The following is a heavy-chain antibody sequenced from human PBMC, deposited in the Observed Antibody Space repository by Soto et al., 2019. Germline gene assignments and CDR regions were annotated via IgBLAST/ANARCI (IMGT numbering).Heavy chain of an antibody. V-gene: IGHV2-70*01. D-gene: IGHD6-13*01. J-gene: IGHJ3*02. CDR3: SRIRIAAAGHDAFDI. Sequence: SGPTLVNPTQSLTLTCTFSRFSLSTSGMCVSWIRQPPGTALEWLALIDWDDDKYYSTSLKTRLTISKYTSQKQVALTMTNMDPGDTATYYCSRIRIAAAGHDAFDIWGQWTMVS. CDR2: IDWDDDK. CDR1: RFSLSTSGMC.